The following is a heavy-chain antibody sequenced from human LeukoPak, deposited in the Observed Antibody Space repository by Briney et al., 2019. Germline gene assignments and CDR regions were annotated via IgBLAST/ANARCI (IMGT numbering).Heavy chain of an antibody. CDR2: IKQDGSEK. CDR3: ARASPHCSGGSCYPTYYYYMDV. Sequence: GGSLRLSCAASGFTFSSYWMSWVRQAPGKGLEWVANIKQDGSEKYYVDSVKGRFTISRDNAKNSLYPQMNSLRAEDTAVYYCARASPHCSGGSCYPTYYYYMDVWGKGTTVTVSS. V-gene: IGHV3-7*01. J-gene: IGHJ6*03. CDR1: GFTFSSYW. D-gene: IGHD2-15*01.